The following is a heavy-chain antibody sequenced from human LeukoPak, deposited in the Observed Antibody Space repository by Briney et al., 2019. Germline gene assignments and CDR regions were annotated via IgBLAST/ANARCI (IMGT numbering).Heavy chain of an antibody. CDR2: NK. Sequence: NKYYADSVKGRFTISRDNSKVTLYLQLNSLRAEDTAIYYCARADGAYQLLSGGLGYWGQGTLVTVSS. V-gene: IGHV3-30*01. CDR3: ARADGAYQLLSGGLGY. J-gene: IGHJ4*02. D-gene: IGHD2-2*01.